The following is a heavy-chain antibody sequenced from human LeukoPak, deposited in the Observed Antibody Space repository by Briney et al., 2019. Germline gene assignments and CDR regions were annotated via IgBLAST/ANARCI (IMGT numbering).Heavy chain of an antibody. CDR1: GLTFSDHY. CDR3: ASGSYGSGFYYFYYMDV. CDR2: ISSGGDSI. Sequence: GGSLRLSCAASGLTFSDHYMSWLRQAPGKGLEWLSYISSGGDSIYYADSVKGRFTISRDNAKNSVSLQMNSLRAEDTAVYYCASGSYGSGFYYFYYMDVWGKGTTVTVSS. J-gene: IGHJ6*03. V-gene: IGHV3-11*04. D-gene: IGHD3-10*01.